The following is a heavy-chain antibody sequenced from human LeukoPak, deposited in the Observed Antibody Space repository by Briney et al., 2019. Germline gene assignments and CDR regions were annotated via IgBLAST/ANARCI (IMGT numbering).Heavy chain of an antibody. CDR1: GFTFSDYY. V-gene: IGHV3-11*04. CDR3: AREGDIVSVPTAWRFDP. CDR2: ISSSGSTI. D-gene: IGHD2-2*01. Sequence: PGGSLRLSCAASGFTFSDYYMSWVRQAPGKGLEWVSYISSSGSTIYYADSVKGRFTISRDNAKNSLYLQMNSLRAEDTAVYYCAREGDIVSVPTAWRFDPWGQGTLVTVSS. J-gene: IGHJ5*02.